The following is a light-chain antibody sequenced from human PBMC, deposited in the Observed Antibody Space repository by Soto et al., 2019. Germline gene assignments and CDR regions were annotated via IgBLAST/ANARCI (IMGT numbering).Light chain of an antibody. CDR2: DVS. CDR1: SSEVGGYDY. Sequence: QSALTQPASMSGSPGQSITISCTGTSSEVGGYDYVSWYQQHPGIAPKLIIYDVSNRPSGVSNRFSGSKSGNTASLTISGLQAEDEADYYCSSYTSSSTLYVFGTGTKVTVL. V-gene: IGLV2-14*01. J-gene: IGLJ1*01. CDR3: SSYTSSSTLYV.